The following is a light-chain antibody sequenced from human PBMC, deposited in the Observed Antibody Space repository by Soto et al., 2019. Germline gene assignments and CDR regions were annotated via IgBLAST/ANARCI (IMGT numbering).Light chain of an antibody. CDR1: GSISSHY. CDR3: QNFGDSPFT. J-gene: IGKJ3*01. CDR2: GAS. V-gene: IGKV3-20*01. Sequence: EVVLMQSPDTLSLSPGERATLSCRASGSISSHYIAWYQHKPGQAPRLLIFGASTRATGIPDRFSGSWSGTDFTLTISRLEPEDFAMYHCQNFGDSPFTFGPGTKVDIK.